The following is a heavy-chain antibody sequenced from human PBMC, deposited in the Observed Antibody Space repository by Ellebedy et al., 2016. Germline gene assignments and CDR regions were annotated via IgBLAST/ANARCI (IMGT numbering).Heavy chain of an antibody. D-gene: IGHD3/OR15-3a*01. J-gene: IGHJ4*02. CDR1: GFTFSSYS. CDR2: ISSSSSTI. CDR3: AKGLDYAITGESDY. Sequence: GGSLRLSCAASGFTFSSYSMNWVRQAPGKGLEWVSYISSSSSTIYYADSVKGRFTISRDNSKNTLYLQMNSLRAEDTAVYYCAKGLDYAITGESDYWGQGTLVTVSS. V-gene: IGHV3-48*01.